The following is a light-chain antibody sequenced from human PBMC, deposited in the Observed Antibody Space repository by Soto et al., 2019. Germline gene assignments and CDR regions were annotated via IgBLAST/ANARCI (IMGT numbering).Light chain of an antibody. Sequence: EIALTQSPGTLSLSPGERATLSCRASQSISYNSLAWYQQRPGQAPRLLIYGASSRPTGTADRFSGSGSGTVFTLTISRLDPEDFGVYYCQQYDSSPLPFGGGTKVEIK. V-gene: IGKV3-20*01. CDR2: GAS. J-gene: IGKJ4*01. CDR1: QSISYNS. CDR3: QQYDSSPLP.